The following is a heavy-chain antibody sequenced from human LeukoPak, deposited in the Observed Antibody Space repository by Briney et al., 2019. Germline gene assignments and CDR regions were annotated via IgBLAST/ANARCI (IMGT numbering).Heavy chain of an antibody. CDR2: INHSGST. CDR3: ARLGGGKLLYLDY. CDR1: GGSFSGYY. V-gene: IGHV4-34*01. Sequence: SETLSLTCAVYGGSFSGYYWSWIRQPPGKGLEWIGEINHSGSTNYNPSLKSRVTISVDTSKNQFSLKLSSVTAADTAVYYCARLGGGKLLYLDYWGQGTLVTVSS. D-gene: IGHD3-10*01. J-gene: IGHJ4*02.